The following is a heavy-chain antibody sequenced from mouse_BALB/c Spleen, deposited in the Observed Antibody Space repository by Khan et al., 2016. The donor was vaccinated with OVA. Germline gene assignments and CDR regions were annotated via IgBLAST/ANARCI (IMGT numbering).Heavy chain of an antibody. V-gene: IGHV1S136*01. J-gene: IGHJ3*01. CDR2: INPYNAGT. D-gene: IGHD4-1*01. CDR1: GYTFTNYV. CDR3: ARDASSWDCSFPY. Sequence: VQLQQSGPELVEPGASVKMSCKASGYTFTNYVMHWVKQQPGQGLEWIGYINPYNAGTRYNEKFKGQATLTSDISSTTAYMVLSSLTSEDSAVYYCARDASSWDCSFPYWGQGTLVTVSA.